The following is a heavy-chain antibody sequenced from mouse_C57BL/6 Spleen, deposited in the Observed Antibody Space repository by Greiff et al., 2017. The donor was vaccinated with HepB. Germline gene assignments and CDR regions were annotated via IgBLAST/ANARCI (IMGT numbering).Heavy chain of an antibody. Sequence: EVKLVESGPGLVKPSQSLSLTCSVTGYSITSGYYWNWIRQFPGNKLEWMGYISYDGSNNYNPSLKNRISITRDTSKNQFFLKLNSVTTEDTATYYCARGGGPYFDVWGTGTTVTVSS. V-gene: IGHV3-6*01. J-gene: IGHJ1*03. CDR2: ISYDGSN. D-gene: IGHD1-1*02. CDR1: GYSITSGYY. CDR3: ARGGGPYFDV.